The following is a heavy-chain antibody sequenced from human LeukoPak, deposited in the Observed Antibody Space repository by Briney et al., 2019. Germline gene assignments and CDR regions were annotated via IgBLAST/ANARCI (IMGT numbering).Heavy chain of an antibody. D-gene: IGHD6-19*01. Sequence: SETLSLTCTVSGYSISSGYYWGWIRQPPGKGLEWIGGSYHSGSTYYNPSLKSRVTISVDTSKNQFSLKLSSVTAADTAVYYCATGYSSGWYFVHDAFDIWGQGTMVTVSS. CDR2: SYHSGST. CDR3: ATGYSSGWYFVHDAFDI. CDR1: GYSISSGYY. V-gene: IGHV4-38-2*02. J-gene: IGHJ3*02.